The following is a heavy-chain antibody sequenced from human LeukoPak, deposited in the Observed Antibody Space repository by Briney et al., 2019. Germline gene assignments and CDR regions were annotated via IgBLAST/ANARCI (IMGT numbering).Heavy chain of an antibody. CDR1: GVSISSSY. Sequence: PSETLSLTCSVSGVSISSSYWSWLRQPAGKGLEWIGRVYTSGSTNYNYNPSLKSRLTMSVDTSKNQFSLKLSSVTAADTAVYYYATDPDSAIWGQGTLVTVSS. J-gene: IGHJ4*02. CDR3: ATDPDSAI. CDR2: VYTSGST. D-gene: IGHD2-21*01. V-gene: IGHV4-4*07.